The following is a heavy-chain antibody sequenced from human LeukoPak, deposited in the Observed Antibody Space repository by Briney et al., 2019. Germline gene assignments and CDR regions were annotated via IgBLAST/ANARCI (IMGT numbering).Heavy chain of an antibody. Sequence: SQTLSLTCAISGDSVSTNSAAWNWIRQSPSRGLEWLGRTYYRSMWSNDYAVSAKSRITINPDTSKNQFSLHLNSVTPEDTAVYYCARDRHGHWGFDPWGQGTLVTVSS. CDR3: ARDRHGHWGFDP. CDR1: GDSVSTNSAA. CDR2: TYYRSMWSN. J-gene: IGHJ5*02. V-gene: IGHV6-1*01. D-gene: IGHD7-27*01.